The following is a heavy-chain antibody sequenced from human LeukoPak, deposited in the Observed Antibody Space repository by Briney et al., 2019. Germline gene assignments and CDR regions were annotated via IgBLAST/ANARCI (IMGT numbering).Heavy chain of an antibody. Sequence: SQTLSLTCTVSGGSISSGGYYWSWIRQPPGKGLEWIGYIYYSGSTNYNPSLKSRVTISVDTSKNQFSLKLSSVTAADTAVYYCARESYSSSSFDYWGQGTLVTVSS. D-gene: IGHD6-13*01. V-gene: IGHV4-61*08. J-gene: IGHJ4*02. CDR1: GGSISSGGYY. CDR2: IYYSGST. CDR3: ARESYSSSSFDY.